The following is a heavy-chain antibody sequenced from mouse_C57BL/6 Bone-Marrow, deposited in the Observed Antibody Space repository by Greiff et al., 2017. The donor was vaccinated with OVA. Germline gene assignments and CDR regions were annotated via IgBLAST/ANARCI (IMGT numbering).Heavy chain of an antibody. CDR3: ARPTY. Sequence: EVQRVESGGGLVKPGGSLKLSCAASGFTFSSYAMSWVRQTPEKRLEWVATISDGGSYTYYPDNVKGRFTISRDNAKNNLYLQMSHLKSEDTAMYYCARPTYWGQGTLVTVSA. D-gene: IGHD2-10*01. CDR1: GFTFSSYA. CDR2: ISDGGSYT. V-gene: IGHV5-4*01. J-gene: IGHJ3*01.